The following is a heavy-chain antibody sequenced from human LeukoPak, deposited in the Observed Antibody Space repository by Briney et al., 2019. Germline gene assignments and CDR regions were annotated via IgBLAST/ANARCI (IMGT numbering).Heavy chain of an antibody. Sequence: GGSLRLSCAASGFTFSNFAMHWVRQAPGKGLEWVSVISYDGDNEYYADSVKGQFTISRDNSKDRLYLQMNSLRPEDTAMYYCARVRGGRSWYYYGMDVWGRGTTVTVSS. CDR2: ISYDGDNE. V-gene: IGHV3-30-3*01. D-gene: IGHD3-16*01. CDR3: ARVRGGRSWYYYGMDV. CDR1: GFTFSNFA. J-gene: IGHJ6*02.